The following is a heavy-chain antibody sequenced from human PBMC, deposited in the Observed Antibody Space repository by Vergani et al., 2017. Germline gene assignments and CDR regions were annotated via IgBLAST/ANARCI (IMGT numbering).Heavy chain of an antibody. Sequence: EVQLVPSGAEVKTPGESLKISCKGSGYSFTSYWIGWVRQLPGKGLEWMGIIYPGDSDTRYSPSFQGQVTISADKSISTAYLQWSSLKASDTAMDSCARSCGDVGIQLGSPNYYYMDVWDKGTTVTVSS. J-gene: IGHJ6*03. CDR2: IYPGDSDT. V-gene: IGHV5-51*01. D-gene: IGHD5-18*01. CDR1: GYSFTSYW. CDR3: ARSCGDVGIQLGSPNYYYMDV.